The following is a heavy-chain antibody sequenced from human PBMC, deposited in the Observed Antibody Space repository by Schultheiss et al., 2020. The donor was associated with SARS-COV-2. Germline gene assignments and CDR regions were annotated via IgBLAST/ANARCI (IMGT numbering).Heavy chain of an antibody. CDR3: AKTVVLGV. CDR2: VIAKLHNYAT. CDR1: GSTFSGSG. Sequence: GESLKISCVASGSTFSGSGIHWVRQPSGKGLEWVGRVIAKLHNYATEYAASVKGRFTISRENAKNSLYLQMNSLRAGDTAVYYCAKTVVLGVWGQGTTVTVSS. V-gene: IGHV3-73*01. D-gene: IGHD1-14*01. J-gene: IGHJ6*02.